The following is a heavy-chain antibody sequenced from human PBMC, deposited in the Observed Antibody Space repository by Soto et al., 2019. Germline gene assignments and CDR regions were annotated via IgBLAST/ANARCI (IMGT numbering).Heavy chain of an antibody. CDR1: GYSLTSYW. D-gene: IGHD6-13*01. J-gene: IGHJ6*02. V-gene: IGHV5-10-1*01. CDR3: ARQAIAAADTGDYYGMDV. Sequence: GESLKISRKGSGYSLTSYWIRWVRQMPGKGLEWMGRIDPSDSYTNYSPSFQGHVTISADKSISTAYLQWSSLKASDTAMYYCARQAIAAADTGDYYGMDVWGQWTTVTVSS. CDR2: IDPSDSYT.